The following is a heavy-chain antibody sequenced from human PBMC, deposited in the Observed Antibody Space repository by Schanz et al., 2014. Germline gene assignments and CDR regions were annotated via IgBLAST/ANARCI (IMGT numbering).Heavy chain of an antibody. V-gene: IGHV1-46*01. J-gene: IGHJ6*03. Sequence: QVQLVQSGAEVKKPGASVRLSCEASGYTFTSYDINWVRQAPGQGLEWMGIINPSGGSTSYAQKFQGRLTVTRDTSTSTVNMELSSLRSEDTAVYYCARAPVTVGPYHYYMDVWGKGTTVTVSS. CDR2: INPSGGST. CDR1: GYTFTSYD. CDR3: ARAPVTVGPYHYYMDV. D-gene: IGHD4-17*01.